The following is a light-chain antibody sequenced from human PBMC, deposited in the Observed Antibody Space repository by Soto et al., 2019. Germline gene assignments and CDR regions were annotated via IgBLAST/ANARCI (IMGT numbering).Light chain of an antibody. CDR1: SSDVGGYNY. V-gene: IGLV2-14*01. Sequence: QSALTQPASVSGSPGQSITISCTGTSSDVGGYNYVSWYQQHPGKAPKLMIYEVSNRPSGVSNRFSGSKSGNTASLTISVLQAEDEADYYCSSYTSSSTSVVFGGGTQLTVL. J-gene: IGLJ2*01. CDR3: SSYTSSSTSVV. CDR2: EVS.